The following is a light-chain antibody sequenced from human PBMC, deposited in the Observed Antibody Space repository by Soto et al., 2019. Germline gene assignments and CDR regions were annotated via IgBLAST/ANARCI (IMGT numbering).Light chain of an antibody. CDR3: QQGYSTPIT. Sequence: DIQITQSPSSLYASLGDRVAITCRASQSISSYLNWYQQKPGKAPKVLIYAASNLQSGVPSRFSGGGSGTDFALTISSLQPEDFAAYYCQQGYSTPITVGLGTRLEIK. CDR1: QSISSY. CDR2: AAS. V-gene: IGKV1-39*01. J-gene: IGKJ5*01.